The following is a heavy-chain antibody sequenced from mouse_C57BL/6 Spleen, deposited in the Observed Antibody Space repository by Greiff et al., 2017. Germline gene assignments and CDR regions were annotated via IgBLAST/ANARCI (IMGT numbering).Heavy chain of an antibody. CDR2: IYPGSGST. CDR1: GYSFTSYW. D-gene: IGHD3-3*01. V-gene: IGHV1-55*01. Sequence: VQLQQPGAELVKPGASVKMSCKASGYSFTSYWITWVKQRPGQGLEWIGDIYPGSGSTNYNEKFKSKATLTVDTSSSTAYMQLSSLTSEDSAVYYCARGGDFPYAMDDWGQGTSVTVSS. CDR3: ARGGDFPYAMDD. J-gene: IGHJ4*01.